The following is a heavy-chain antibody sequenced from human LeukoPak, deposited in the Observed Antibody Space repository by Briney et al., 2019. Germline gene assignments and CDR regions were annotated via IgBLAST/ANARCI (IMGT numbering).Heavy chain of an antibody. D-gene: IGHD6-19*01. CDR2: INPSNGDT. CDR3: ARVGSSGWYVHPTLDY. V-gene: IGHV1-2*02. Sequence: ASVKVSCKASGYTFTGYYIHWVRQAPGQGLEWMAWINPSNGDTNYAQKFQGRVTMTRDTSISTAYMELTRLISDDTAVYYCARVGSSGWYVHPTLDYWGQGTLVTVSS. J-gene: IGHJ4*02. CDR1: GYTFTGYY.